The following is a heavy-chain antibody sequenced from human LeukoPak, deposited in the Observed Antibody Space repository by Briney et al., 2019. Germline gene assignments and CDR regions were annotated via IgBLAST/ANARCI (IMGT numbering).Heavy chain of an antibody. Sequence: KPSETLSLPCTVSGYSISSGYYWGWIRPPPGKGLERIGTISHSGSTYYNPSLKSRVTISVDTSKNQFSLKLSSVTAADTAVYYCARTLGIVVVPAAINAFDIWGQGTMVTVSS. CDR3: ARTLGIVVVPAAINAFDI. CDR2: ISHSGST. V-gene: IGHV4-38-2*02. J-gene: IGHJ3*02. CDR1: GYSISSGYY. D-gene: IGHD2-2*03.